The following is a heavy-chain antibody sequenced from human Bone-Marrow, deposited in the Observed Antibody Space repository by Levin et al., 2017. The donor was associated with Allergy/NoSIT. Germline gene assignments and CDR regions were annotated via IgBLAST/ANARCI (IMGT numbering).Heavy chain of an antibody. V-gene: IGHV3-23*01. CDR2: VSGNGVNT. J-gene: IGHJ4*02. CDR1: GFTFSTYD. Sequence: LSGGSLRLSCAASGFTFSTYDMNWVRQAPGKGLEWVSAVSGNGVNTYYADSVKGLFTISRDNSKNTLYLQMNSLRAEDTAVYYCAKDGRNSTIGGKHEFFDSWGQGTPVTVSS. CDR3: AKDGRNSTIGGKHEFFDS. D-gene: IGHD2-2*01.